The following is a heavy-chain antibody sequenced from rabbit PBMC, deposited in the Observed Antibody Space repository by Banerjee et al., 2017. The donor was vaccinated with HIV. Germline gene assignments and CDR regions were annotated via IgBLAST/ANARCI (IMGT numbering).Heavy chain of an antibody. V-gene: IGHV1S45*01. D-gene: IGHD7-1*01. Sequence: QEQLVESGGGLVQPGGSLTLSCEASGVDFNRYSVSWVRQAPGKGLEWIACINTSSGNTVYASWAKGRFTISKTSSTTVTLQMTSLTAADTATYFCARDLAAVTGWNFGLWGQGTLVTVS. J-gene: IGHJ3*01. CDR1: GVDFNRYS. CDR3: ARDLAAVTGWNFGL. CDR2: INTSSGNT.